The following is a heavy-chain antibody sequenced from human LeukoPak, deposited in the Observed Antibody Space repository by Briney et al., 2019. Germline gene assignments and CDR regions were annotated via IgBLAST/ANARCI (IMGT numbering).Heavy chain of an antibody. Sequence: SETLSLTCTVSGGSISSYYWSWIRQAPGKGLGWIGKIYYSGSTNYNPSLKSRVTVSVDTSKNQFSLKLSSVTAADTAVYYCARHGTLGSTTYPLDYWGQGTLVTVSS. CDR3: ARHGTLGSTTYPLDY. D-gene: IGHD1-26*01. CDR1: GGSISSYY. J-gene: IGHJ4*02. CDR2: IYYSGST. V-gene: IGHV4-59*08.